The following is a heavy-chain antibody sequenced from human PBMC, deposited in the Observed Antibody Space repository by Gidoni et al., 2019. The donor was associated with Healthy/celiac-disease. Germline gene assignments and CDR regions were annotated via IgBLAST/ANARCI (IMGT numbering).Heavy chain of an antibody. J-gene: IGHJ4*02. CDR1: GGSFSGYY. Sequence: QVQLQQWRAGLLKPSETLSLTCAVYGGSFSGYYWSWIRQPPGKGLEWIGEINHSGSTNYNPSLKSRVTISVDTSKNQFSLKLSSVTAADTAVYYCARGRAAVVWGQGTLVTVSS. D-gene: IGHD6-13*01. CDR3: ARGRAAVV. CDR2: INHSGST. V-gene: IGHV4-34*01.